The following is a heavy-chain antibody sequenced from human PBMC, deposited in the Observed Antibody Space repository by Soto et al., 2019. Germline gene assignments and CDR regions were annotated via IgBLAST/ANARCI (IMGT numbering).Heavy chain of an antibody. CDR2: ISHDGSNK. V-gene: IGHV3-30*18. D-gene: IGHD3-22*01. CDR1: GFTFNAYG. J-gene: IGHJ4*02. CDR3: AKDEYYYSRSGYYIFDS. Sequence: GGSLRLSCEVSGFTFNAYGIHWVRQAPGKGLEWVAAISHDGSNKNYGDSVKGRFTISRDNSKQTLFLQMNSLRPEDTALYYCAKDEYYYSRSGYYIFDSWGQGILVTVSS.